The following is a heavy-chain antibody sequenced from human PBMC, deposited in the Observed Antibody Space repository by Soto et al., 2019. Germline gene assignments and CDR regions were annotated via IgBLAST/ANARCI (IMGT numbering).Heavy chain of an antibody. J-gene: IGHJ6*02. V-gene: IGHV1-69*13. CDR2: IIPIFGTA. Sequence: SVKVSCKASGYTFTGYYIHWVRQAPGQGLEWMGGIIPIFGTANYAQKFQGRVTITADESTSTAYMELSSLRSEDTAVYYCARDGGSGSSGGMDVWGQGTTVTVSS. CDR1: GYTFTGYY. CDR3: ARDGGSGSSGGMDV. D-gene: IGHD3-10*01.